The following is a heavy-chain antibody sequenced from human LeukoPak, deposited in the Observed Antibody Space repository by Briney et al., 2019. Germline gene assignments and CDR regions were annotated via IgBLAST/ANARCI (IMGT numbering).Heavy chain of an antibody. CDR3: ASLDVAGGTYSSGWNLA. D-gene: IGHD6-19*01. CDR1: GFTFSSYW. Sequence: GGSLRLSCAASGFTFSSYWMHWVRQAPGKGLVWVSRINSDGSSTSYADSVKGRFTISRDNTKNTLYLQMNSLRAEDTAVYYCASLDVAGGTYSSGWNLAWGQGTLVTVSS. CDR2: INSDGSST. V-gene: IGHV3-74*01. J-gene: IGHJ4*02.